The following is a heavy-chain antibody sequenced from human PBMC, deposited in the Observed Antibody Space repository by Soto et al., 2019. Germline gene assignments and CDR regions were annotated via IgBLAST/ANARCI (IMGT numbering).Heavy chain of an antibody. Sequence: SQTLSLTCAISGDSVSGNSAAWNWIRQSPWRGLEWLGRTYYRSKWYNDYAVSVKSRITVTPDTSKNRFSLHLNSVTPEDTATYYCARGGLEPFDHWGQGALVTVSS. CDR2: TYYRSKWYN. J-gene: IGHJ4*02. CDR1: GDSVSGNSAA. D-gene: IGHD1-1*01. CDR3: ARGGLEPFDH. V-gene: IGHV6-1*01.